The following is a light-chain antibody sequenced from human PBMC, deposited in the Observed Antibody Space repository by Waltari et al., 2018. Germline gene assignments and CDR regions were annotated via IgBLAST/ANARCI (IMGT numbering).Light chain of an antibody. V-gene: IGLV1-44*01. Sequence: QSVLPQPPSASGTSGQRVTIPCSGSTSNIGSNAVNWYQQLPGTAPKLLIYNDPQRPSGVPDRFSGSKSGTSASLAISGLQSEDEADYDCAAWDGSLDGVVFGGGTMLTGL. CDR1: TSNIGSNA. J-gene: IGLJ2*01. CDR2: NDP. CDR3: AAWDGSLDGVV.